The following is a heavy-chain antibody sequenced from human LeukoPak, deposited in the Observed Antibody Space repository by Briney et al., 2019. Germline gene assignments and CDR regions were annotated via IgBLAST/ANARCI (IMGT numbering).Heavy chain of an antibody. CDR2: ISSSGSTM. D-gene: IGHD6-19*01. CDR1: GFNVNSYY. Sequence: GGSLRLSCAASGFNVNSYYMSWIRQAPGKGLEWVSYISSSGSTMYYADSVKGRFTISRDNAKNSLYLQMNSLRAEDTAVYYCARTRSLYSSGFDYWGQGTLVTVSS. V-gene: IGHV3-11*04. CDR3: ARTRSLYSSGFDY. J-gene: IGHJ4*02.